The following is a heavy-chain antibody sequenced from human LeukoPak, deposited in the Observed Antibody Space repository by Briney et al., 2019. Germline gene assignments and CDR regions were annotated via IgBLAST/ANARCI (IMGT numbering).Heavy chain of an antibody. CDR1: GYIYTTYW. CDR3: ARPRSSGSRGNFQH. V-gene: IGHV5-51*01. CDR2: IYPGDSDT. D-gene: IGHD6-19*01. J-gene: IGHJ1*01. Sequence: GESLXXXCKASGYIYTTYWIGWVRQLPGKGXEWMGIIYPGDSDTRYSPSFEGQVTISADKSISTAYLQWSSLKASDTAMYYCARPRSSGSRGNFQHWGQGTLVTVSS.